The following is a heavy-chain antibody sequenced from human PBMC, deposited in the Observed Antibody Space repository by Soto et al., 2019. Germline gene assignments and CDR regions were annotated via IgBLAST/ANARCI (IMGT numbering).Heavy chain of an antibody. J-gene: IGHJ5*02. D-gene: IGHD4-17*01. V-gene: IGHV1-8*01. Sequence: QVQLVQSGADVKKPGASVKVSCKASGYTFTSYDINWVRQGTGQGLEYLGWINHNSGNTGYVQKFQGRVTMTRDTAISTAEMGISSARYEDTAVYYWAGGINYGDYSGWFDLWGQGTVVTVSS. CDR3: AGGINYGDYSGWFDL. CDR1: GYTFTSYD. CDR2: INHNSGNT.